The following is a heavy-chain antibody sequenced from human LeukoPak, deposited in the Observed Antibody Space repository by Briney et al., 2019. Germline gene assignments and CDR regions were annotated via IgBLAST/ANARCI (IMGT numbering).Heavy chain of an antibody. J-gene: IGHJ6*03. CDR2: INPSGGST. V-gene: IGHV1-46*01. D-gene: IGHD2-2*01. Sequence: ASVKVSCKASGYTFTSYYMHWVRQAPGQGLEWMGIINPSGGSTGYAQKFQGRVTMTRDTSTSTVYMELSSLRSEDTAVYYCAREVCSRTSCYLGYYYMDVWGKGTPVTVSS. CDR1: GYTFTSYY. CDR3: AREVCSRTSCYLGYYYMDV.